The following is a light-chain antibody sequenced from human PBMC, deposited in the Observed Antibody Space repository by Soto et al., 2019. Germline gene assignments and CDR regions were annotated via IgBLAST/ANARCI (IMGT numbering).Light chain of an antibody. J-gene: IGLJ1*01. CDR1: SSDVGGYNY. CDR2: DVS. CDR3: SSYTSGGYV. Sequence: QSALTQPASVSGSPGQSITISCTGTSSDVGGYNYVSWYRQHPGKAPKLMIYDVSNRPSGVSNRFSGSKSGNTASLTISGLQAEGEADYYCSSYTSGGYVFGTGTKLTVL. V-gene: IGLV2-14*01.